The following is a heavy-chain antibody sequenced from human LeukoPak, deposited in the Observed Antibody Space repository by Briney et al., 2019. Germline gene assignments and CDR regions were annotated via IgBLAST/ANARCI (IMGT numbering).Heavy chain of an antibody. J-gene: IGHJ6*02. Sequence: SETLSLTCTVSGGSVSSATYYWSWIRQPPGKGLEWIGYVYYSGSTNYNPSLKSRVTISVDTSKNQFSLKLTSVTAADTAVYYCAGDCDWNDVDYYYGLDVWGQGTTVTVSS. CDR3: AGDCDWNDVDYYYGLDV. CDR1: GGSVSSATYY. D-gene: IGHD1-1*01. CDR2: VYYSGST. V-gene: IGHV4-61*01.